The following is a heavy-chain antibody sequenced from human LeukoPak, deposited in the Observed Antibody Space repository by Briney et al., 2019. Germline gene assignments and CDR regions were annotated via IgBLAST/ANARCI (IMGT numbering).Heavy chain of an antibody. V-gene: IGHV3-21*01. CDR2: ISSSSSYI. CDR1: GFTFSSYS. CDR3: SRDARRYPDFDY. Sequence: GGSLRLSCAASGFTFSSYSMNWVRQAPGKGLEWVSSISSSSSYIYYADSVKGRFTISRDNAKNSLYLQMNSLRAEDTAVYKCSRDARRYPDFDYWGQGTLVTVSS. D-gene: IGHD2-2*01. J-gene: IGHJ4*02.